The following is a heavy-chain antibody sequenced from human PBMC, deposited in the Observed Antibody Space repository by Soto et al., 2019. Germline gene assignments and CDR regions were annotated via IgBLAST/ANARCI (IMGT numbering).Heavy chain of an antibody. Sequence: EVQLLESGGGLVQPGGSLRLSCAASGFTFSSYAMSWVRQAPGKGLEWVSTISGSGVSTFYADSVKGRVTVSRDNSNNTLYLQMNRLRAEDTAVYYCAKPTVYLPFDSWGQGTLVTVSS. CDR1: GFTFSSYA. CDR3: AKPTVYLPFDS. J-gene: IGHJ4*02. D-gene: IGHD4-17*01. CDR2: ISGSGVST. V-gene: IGHV3-23*01.